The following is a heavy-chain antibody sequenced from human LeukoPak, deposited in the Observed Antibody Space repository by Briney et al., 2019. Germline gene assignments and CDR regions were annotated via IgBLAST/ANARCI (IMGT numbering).Heavy chain of an antibody. J-gene: IGHJ4*02. D-gene: IGHD6-19*01. V-gene: IGHV4-39*07. CDR1: GGSISSSSYY. Sequence: SETLSLTCTVSGGSISSSSYYWGWIRQPPGKGLEWIGSIYYSGSTYYNPSLKSRVTISVDTSKNQFSLKLSSVTAADTAVYYCARYYSGWFDYWGQGTLVTVSS. CDR2: IYYSGST. CDR3: ARYYSGWFDY.